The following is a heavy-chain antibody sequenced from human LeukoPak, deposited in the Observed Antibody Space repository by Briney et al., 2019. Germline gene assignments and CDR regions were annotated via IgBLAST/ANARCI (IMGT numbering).Heavy chain of an antibody. D-gene: IGHD6-19*01. V-gene: IGHV1-69*04. CDR2: IIPILGIA. J-gene: IGHJ4*02. CDR1: GGTFSSYA. Sequence: ASVKVSCKASGGTFSSYAISWVRQAPGQGVEWMGRIIPILGIANYAQKFQGRVTITADKSTSTAYMELSSLRSEDTAVYYCARDGIAVAGPFDYWGQGTLVTVSS. CDR3: ARDGIAVAGPFDY.